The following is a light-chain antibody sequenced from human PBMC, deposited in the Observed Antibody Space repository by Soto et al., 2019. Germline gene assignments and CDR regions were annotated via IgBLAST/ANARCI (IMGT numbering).Light chain of an antibody. V-gene: IGLV2-23*01. J-gene: IGLJ2*01. CDR2: EGS. CDR3: CSYAGSSPVV. Sequence: QSALTQHASVSGSPGQSITISCTGTSSDGGRYNLVSWYQQHPGKAPKLMIYEGSKRPSGVSNRFSGSKSGNTASLTISGLQAEDEADYYCCSYAGSSPVVFGGGTKLTVL. CDR1: SSDGGRYNL.